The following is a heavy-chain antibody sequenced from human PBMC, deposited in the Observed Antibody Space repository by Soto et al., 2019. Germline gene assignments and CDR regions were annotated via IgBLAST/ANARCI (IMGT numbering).Heavy chain of an antibody. J-gene: IGHJ6*03. V-gene: IGHV4-4*02. D-gene: IGHD2-2*01. Sequence: SETLSLTCAVSSGSISSSNWWSWVRQPPGKGLEWIGEIYHSGSTNYNPSLKSRVTISVDKSKNQFSLKLSSVTAADTAVYYCARSVMRPAATGYYYYMDVWGKGTTVTVSS. CDR2: IYHSGST. CDR1: SGSISSSNW. CDR3: ARSVMRPAATGYYYYMDV.